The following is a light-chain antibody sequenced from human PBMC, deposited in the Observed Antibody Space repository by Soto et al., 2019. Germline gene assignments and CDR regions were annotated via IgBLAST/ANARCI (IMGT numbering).Light chain of an antibody. CDR3: QQYGSSRT. J-gene: IGKJ1*01. Sequence: EIVLTQSPGTLSLSPGERATLSCRASQSVSSSYLAWYQQKPGQAPRLRIYGASSRATGIPDRFSGSGSGTDFTLTISRLEPEDFAVYYCQQYGSSRTFGQGTKVDI. V-gene: IGKV3-20*01. CDR1: QSVSSSY. CDR2: GAS.